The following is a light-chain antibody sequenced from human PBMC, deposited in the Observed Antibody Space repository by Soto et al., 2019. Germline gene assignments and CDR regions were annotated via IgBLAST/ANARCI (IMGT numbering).Light chain of an antibody. CDR1: QSIRTN. J-gene: IGKJ4*01. Sequence: EIMMTQSPATVSVSPGERATLSCRASQSIRTNVAWYQQKPGQALRLLIYDASTRATGLPSRFSGSGSGTEFTLTISSLQSEDVAIYYCQQYNDWPPLTFGGGTRLEI. CDR2: DAS. V-gene: IGKV3-15*01. CDR3: QQYNDWPPLT.